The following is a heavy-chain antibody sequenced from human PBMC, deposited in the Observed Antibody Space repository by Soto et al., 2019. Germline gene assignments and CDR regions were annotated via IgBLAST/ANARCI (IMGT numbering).Heavy chain of an antibody. D-gene: IGHD3-10*01. Sequence: GGSLRLSCAASGFTFSSYAMSWVRQAPGKGLEWVSAISGSGGSTYYADSVKGRFTISRDNSKNTLYLQMNSLRAEDTAVYYCAKVSIPYYYGSGSYYNGPGAFDIWGQGTMVTVSS. V-gene: IGHV3-23*01. CDR2: ISGSGGST. CDR1: GFTFSSYA. J-gene: IGHJ3*02. CDR3: AKVSIPYYYGSGSYYNGPGAFDI.